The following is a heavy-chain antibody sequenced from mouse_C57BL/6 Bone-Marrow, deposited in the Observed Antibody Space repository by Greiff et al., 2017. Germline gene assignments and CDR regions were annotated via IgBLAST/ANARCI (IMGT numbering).Heavy chain of an antibody. J-gene: IGHJ3*01. CDR3: ANSVWGFAY. CDR2: INPSSGYT. Sequence: VQLQQSGAELARPGASVKMSCKASGYTFTSYTMHWVKQRPGQGLEWIGYINPSSGYTKYNQKFKDKAPLTADKSSSTAYMQRSSVTYEDAAVYSCANSVWGFAYWGQGTLVTVSA. CDR1: GYTFTSYT. D-gene: IGHD3-1*01. V-gene: IGHV1-4*01.